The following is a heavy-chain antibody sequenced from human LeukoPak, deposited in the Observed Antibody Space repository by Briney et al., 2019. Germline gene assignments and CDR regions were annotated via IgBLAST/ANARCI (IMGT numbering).Heavy chain of an antibody. CDR3: ARDLLDYYDSSGYPRY. CDR1: GFTFSSYW. Sequence: GGSLRLSCAASGFTFSSYWMSCVRQAPGKGLEWVANIKQDGSEKHYVDSVKGRFTISRDNAKNSLYLQMNSLRAEDTAVYYCARDLLDYYDSSGYPRYGGQGTLVTVSS. CDR2: IKQDGSEK. J-gene: IGHJ4*02. V-gene: IGHV3-7*01. D-gene: IGHD3-22*01.